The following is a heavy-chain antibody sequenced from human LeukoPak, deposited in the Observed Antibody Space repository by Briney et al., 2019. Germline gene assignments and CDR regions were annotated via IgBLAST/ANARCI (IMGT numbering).Heavy chain of an antibody. J-gene: IGHJ6*02. D-gene: IGHD6-19*01. CDR2: FDPEDGET. CDR1: GYTLTELS. V-gene: IGHV1-24*01. CDR3: ARDRRASSGWSYYYYYGMDV. Sequence: ASVKVSCKVSGYTLTELSMHWVRQAPGKGLEWMGGFDPEDGETIYAQKFQGRVTMTEDTSTDTAYMELSSLRSEDTAVYYCARDRRASSGWSYYYYYGMDVWGQGTTVTVSS.